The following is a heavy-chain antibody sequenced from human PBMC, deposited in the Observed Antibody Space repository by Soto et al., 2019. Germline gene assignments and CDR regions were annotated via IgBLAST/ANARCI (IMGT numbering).Heavy chain of an antibody. V-gene: IGHV3-13*01. CDR2: IGSSGDT. J-gene: IGHJ4*02. CDR3: ARAPHGDWNHGGEFDH. Sequence: GGSLRLSCAASGFRFNSYDMHWVRQVIGKGLEWVSSIGSSGDTYYPGSVKGRFTISRENARNSLYLQMNSLRAGDTAVYYCARAPHGDWNHGGEFDHWGQGTLVTVSS. D-gene: IGHD1-1*01. CDR1: GFRFNSYD.